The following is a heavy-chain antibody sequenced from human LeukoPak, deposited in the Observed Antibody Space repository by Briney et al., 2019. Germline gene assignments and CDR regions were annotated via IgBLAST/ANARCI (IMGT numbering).Heavy chain of an antibody. CDR3: ARDDGVYSSGPYFQH. V-gene: IGHV4-59*01. D-gene: IGHD6-19*01. CDR2: IYYSGST. J-gene: IGHJ1*01. CDR1: GGSTSSYY. Sequence: SETLSLTCTVSGGSTSSYYWSWIRQPPGKGLEWIGYIYYSGSTNYNPSLKSRVTISVDTSKNQFSLKLSSVTAADTAVYYCARDDGVYSSGPYFQHWGQGTLVTVSS.